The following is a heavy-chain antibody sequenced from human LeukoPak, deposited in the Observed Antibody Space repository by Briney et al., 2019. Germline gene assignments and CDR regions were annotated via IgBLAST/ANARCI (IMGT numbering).Heavy chain of an antibody. CDR3: AKGLLWFGELLYDPQSPFDY. CDR1: GFTFSSYG. CDR2: ISYDGSNK. D-gene: IGHD3-10*01. Sequence: GGSLRLSCAASGFTFSSYGMHWVRQAPGKGLEWVAVISYDGSNKYYADSVKGRFTISRDNSKNTLYLQMNSLRAEDTAVYYCAKGLLWFGELLYDPQSPFDYWGQGTLVTVSS. J-gene: IGHJ4*02. V-gene: IGHV3-30*18.